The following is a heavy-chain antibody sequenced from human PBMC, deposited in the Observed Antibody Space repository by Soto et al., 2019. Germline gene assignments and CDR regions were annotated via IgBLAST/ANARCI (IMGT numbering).Heavy chain of an antibody. CDR3: ARNSWNAPPAFDF. Sequence: SQTLSLTCVISGNNVSTNSAGWNWIRQSPSRGLEWLGRTYYRSKWNNDYADSVKGRITVNPDTSKNQFSLQLNSVTPGDTGMYYCARNSWNAPPAFDFWGQGIQVTVSS. J-gene: IGHJ4*02. V-gene: IGHV6-1*01. CDR2: TYYRSKWNN. CDR1: GNNVSTNSAG. D-gene: IGHD1-1*01.